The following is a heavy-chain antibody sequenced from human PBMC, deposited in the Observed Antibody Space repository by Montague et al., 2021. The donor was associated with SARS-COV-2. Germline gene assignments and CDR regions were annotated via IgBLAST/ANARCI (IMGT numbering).Heavy chain of an antibody. CDR1: GGSISSYY. Sequence: TLSLTCSVSGGSISSYYWSWIRQPAGKGLEWIGRIYTSGSTNFNPSLKSRVTMSVDTSKNQFSLKLSSVTAADTAVYYCARDVGVPLAPPYSWFDPWGQGTLVTVSS. CDR3: ARDVGVPLAPPYSWFDP. CDR2: IYTSGST. J-gene: IGHJ5*02. D-gene: IGHD2-2*01. V-gene: IGHV4-4*07.